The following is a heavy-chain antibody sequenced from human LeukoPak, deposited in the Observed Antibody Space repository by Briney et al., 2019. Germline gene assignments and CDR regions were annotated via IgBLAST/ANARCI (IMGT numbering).Heavy chain of an antibody. Sequence: GGSLRLSCAASGFTFNSFSMNWVRQAPGKGLEWVSSISSSFNYLYYADSVKGRFTISRDNAKNSLYLQMNSLRAEDTAVYYCARTYGSGSYRFYNADYFDYWGQGTLVTVSS. CDR3: ARTYGSGSYRFYNADYFDY. CDR1: GFTFNSFS. D-gene: IGHD3-10*01. CDR2: ISSSFNYL. V-gene: IGHV3-21*01. J-gene: IGHJ4*02.